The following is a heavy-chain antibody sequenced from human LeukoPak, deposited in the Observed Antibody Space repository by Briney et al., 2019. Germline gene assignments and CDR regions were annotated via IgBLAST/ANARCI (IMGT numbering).Heavy chain of an antibody. J-gene: IGHJ4*02. V-gene: IGHV4-59*01. CDR1: GGSISGYY. CDR3: ARTGLSGSYYFDY. Sequence: PSETLSLTCTVSGGSISGYYWSWIRQPPGKGLEWIGYIYYSGSTKYNPSLKSRVTISVDTSKNQFSLKLSSVTAADTAVYYCARTGLSGSYYFDYWGQGTLVTVSS. D-gene: IGHD2-2*01. CDR2: IYYSGST.